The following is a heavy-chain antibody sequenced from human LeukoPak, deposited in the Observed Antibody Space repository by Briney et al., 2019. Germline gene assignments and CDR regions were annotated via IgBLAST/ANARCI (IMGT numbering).Heavy chain of an antibody. D-gene: IGHD2/OR15-2a*01. V-gene: IGHV3-21*01. Sequence: GGSLRLSCAASEFTFSSYNMNWVRQAPGKGLEWVSSISSSSDYIYYADSVKGRFTISRDNAKNSLYLQMKSLRAEDTAVYYCARGKTSQNIVTRKTYNWFDPWGQGTLVTVSS. CDR1: EFTFSSYN. CDR2: ISSSSDYI. CDR3: ARGKTSQNIVTRKTYNWFDP. J-gene: IGHJ5*02.